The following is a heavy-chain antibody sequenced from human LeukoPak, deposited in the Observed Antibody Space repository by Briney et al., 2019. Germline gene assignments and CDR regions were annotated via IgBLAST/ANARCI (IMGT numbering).Heavy chain of an antibody. CDR1: GFTFDDYA. CDR3: TKASTSTVATGVDV. Sequence: SLRLSCRASGFTFDDYAVYWVRQSPGKGPEWVSGISWNSHGVGYADSVKGRFIISRDNAKNTLSLQMNSLTTEDTALYYCTKASTSTVATGVDVWGRGTTVTVSS. J-gene: IGHJ6*02. CDR2: ISWNSHGV. V-gene: IGHV3-9*01. D-gene: IGHD1-1*01.